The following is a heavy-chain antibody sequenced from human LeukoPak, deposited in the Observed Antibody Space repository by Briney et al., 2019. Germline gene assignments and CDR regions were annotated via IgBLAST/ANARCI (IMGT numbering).Heavy chain of an antibody. CDR3: ARTGIAVAGPFDY. D-gene: IGHD6-19*01. CDR2: INAGNGST. Sequence: ASVKVSCKASGYTFTSYAMHWVRQAPGQRLEWMGWINAGNGSTKYSQKFQGRVTITRDTSASTAYMELSSLRSEDTAVYYCARTGIAVAGPFDYWGQGTLVTVSS. CDR1: GYTFTSYA. V-gene: IGHV1-3*01. J-gene: IGHJ4*02.